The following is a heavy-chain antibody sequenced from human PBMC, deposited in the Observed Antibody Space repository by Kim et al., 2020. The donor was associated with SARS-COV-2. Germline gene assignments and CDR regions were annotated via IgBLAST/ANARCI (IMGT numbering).Heavy chain of an antibody. Sequence: GGSLRLSCAASGFTFSSYGMHWVRQAPGKGLEWVAVISYDGSNKYYADSVKGRFTISRDNSKNTLYLQMNSLRAEDTAVYYCARDTGLKDCSSTSCYAQNYYYYGMDVWGQGTTVTVSS. CDR2: ISYDGSNK. V-gene: IGHV3-33*05. D-gene: IGHD2-2*01. CDR1: GFTFSSYG. CDR3: ARDTGLKDCSSTSCYAQNYYYYGMDV. J-gene: IGHJ6*02.